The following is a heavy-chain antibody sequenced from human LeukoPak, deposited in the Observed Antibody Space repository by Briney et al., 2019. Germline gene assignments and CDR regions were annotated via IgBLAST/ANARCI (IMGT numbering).Heavy chain of an antibody. Sequence: ASVKVSCKASGYTFTGYFIHWVRRAPGQGLEWMGWINPNTGEPNYPQKFQGRVTITRDTSISTAYMELSSLTSDDTAVYYCARDRPVTVLGTHFDYWGQGTLVTVSS. V-gene: IGHV1-2*02. CDR1: GYTFTGYF. J-gene: IGHJ4*02. CDR3: ARDRPVTVLGTHFDY. CDR2: INPNTGEP. D-gene: IGHD3-22*01.